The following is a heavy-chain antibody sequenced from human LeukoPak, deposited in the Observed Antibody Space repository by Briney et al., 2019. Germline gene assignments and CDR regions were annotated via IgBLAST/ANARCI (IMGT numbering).Heavy chain of an antibody. V-gene: IGHV1-46*01. Sequence: EASVTVSFTASGYTFTINYIHWVRQAPGQGLEWMGMIYPRDGSTSYAQKFQGRVTVTRDTSTSTVHMELSGLRSEDTAVYYCARDQEGFDYWGQGTLVTVSS. J-gene: IGHJ4*02. CDR2: IYPRDGST. CDR3: ARDQEGFDY. CDR1: GYTFTINY.